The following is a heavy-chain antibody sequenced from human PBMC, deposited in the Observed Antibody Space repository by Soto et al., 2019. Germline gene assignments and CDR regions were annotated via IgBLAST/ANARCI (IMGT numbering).Heavy chain of an antibody. D-gene: IGHD2-15*01. V-gene: IGHV2-5*02. J-gene: IGHJ6*02. Sequence: QITLKESGPTLVKPTQSLTLTCTFSGFSVSTSGVGVAWIRQPPGKALEWLARIYWDGDERYSPFLQSRVTITKDTSKNQVVLTMTNMDPVDTATYYCAHKGGRGAGMDVWGQGTTVTVSS. CDR3: AHKGGRGAGMDV. CDR2: IYWDGDE. CDR1: GFSVSTSGVG.